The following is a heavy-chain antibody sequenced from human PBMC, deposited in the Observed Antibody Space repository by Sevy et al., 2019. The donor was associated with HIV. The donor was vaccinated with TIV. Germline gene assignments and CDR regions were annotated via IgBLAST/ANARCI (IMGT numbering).Heavy chain of an antibody. J-gene: IGHJ4*02. CDR1: GYTFTDYF. Sequence: ASVKVSCKASGYTFTDYFMGWVRQAPGQGLEWMGWINPNNGGVNYAQKFQGRITMTRDTSISTAYMELTRLRSDDTAVYYCARDQGSSYGSGSYSNFDYWGQGTLVTVSS. CDR3: ARDQGSSYGSGSYSNFDY. D-gene: IGHD3-10*01. V-gene: IGHV1-2*02. CDR2: INPNNGGV.